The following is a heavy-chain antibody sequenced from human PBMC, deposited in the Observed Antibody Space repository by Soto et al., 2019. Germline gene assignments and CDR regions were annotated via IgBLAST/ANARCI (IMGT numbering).Heavy chain of an antibody. CDR1: GYSFTSSW. CDR3: ALNYGDYGRYYYYYGMDV. J-gene: IGHJ6*02. V-gene: IGHV5-10-1*01. Sequence: GESLKISCKGSGYSFTSSWISWVRQMPGKGLEWMGRIDPSDSYTNYSPSFQGHVTISADKSISTAYLQWSSLKASDTAMYYCALNYGDYGRYYYYYGMDVWGQGTTVTVSS. CDR2: IDPSDSYT. D-gene: IGHD4-17*01.